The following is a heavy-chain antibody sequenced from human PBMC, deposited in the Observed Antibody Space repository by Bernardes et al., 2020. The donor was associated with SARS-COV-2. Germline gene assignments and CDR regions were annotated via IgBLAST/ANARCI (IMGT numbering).Heavy chain of an antibody. CDR1: GFTFSSYS. V-gene: IGHV3-48*02. Sequence: GGSLRLSCAVSGFTFSSYSMNWVRQAPGKGLEWVSSISSASTTIYYADSVKGRFTISRDNAKNSLYLQMNSLRDEDTAVYYCVLKRFDYWGHGTLVTVSS. J-gene: IGHJ4*01. CDR2: ISSASTTI. CDR3: VLKRFDY.